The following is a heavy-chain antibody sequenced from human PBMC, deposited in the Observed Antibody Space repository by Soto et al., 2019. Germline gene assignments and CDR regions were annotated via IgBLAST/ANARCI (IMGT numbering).Heavy chain of an antibody. CDR1: GFTLSSYA. V-gene: IGHV3-23*01. J-gene: IGHJ3*02. CDR2: IGGGGANT. D-gene: IGHD3-10*01. Sequence: EVHLLESGGGLVQPGGSLRLSCAASGFTLSSYAMSWVRQAPGKGLEWVSTIGGGGANTFYADSVKGRFTISRDNSKNTLYLQMNSLRVEDTAVFYCAKRYYGSGSYAFDIWGQGTMVTVSS. CDR3: AKRYYGSGSYAFDI.